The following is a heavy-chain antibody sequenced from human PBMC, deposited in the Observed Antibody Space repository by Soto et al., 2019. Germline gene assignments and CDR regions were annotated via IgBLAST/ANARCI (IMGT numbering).Heavy chain of an antibody. CDR1: GYSFTSYW. V-gene: IGHV5-51*01. CDR3: ERHVRPRYYYYGMDV. CDR2: IYPGDSDT. J-gene: IGHJ6*02. Sequence: PGESLKISCKGSGYSFTSYWIGWVRQMPGKGLEWMGIIYPGDSDTRYSPSFQGQVTISADKSISTAYLQWSSLKATDTAMYYCERHVRPRYYYYGMDVWGRGTTVTVAS. D-gene: IGHD2-8*01.